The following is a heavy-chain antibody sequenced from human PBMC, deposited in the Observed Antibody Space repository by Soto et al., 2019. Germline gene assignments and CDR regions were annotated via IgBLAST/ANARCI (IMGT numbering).Heavy chain of an antibody. J-gene: IGHJ3*01. V-gene: IGHV3-48*03. CDR3: AKEKTVTDSGYDAFDV. CDR2: MSSGGGTI. Sequence: EVQLVESGGGLVQPGGSLRLSCAASGFAFSSYEMDWVRQAPGKGLEWIAYMSSGGGTIYYADSVKGRFTISRDNARDSVYLDMNSLRVEDTAIYYCAKEKTVTDSGYDAFDVWGQGTMVTVS. CDR1: GFAFSSYE. D-gene: IGHD5-12*01.